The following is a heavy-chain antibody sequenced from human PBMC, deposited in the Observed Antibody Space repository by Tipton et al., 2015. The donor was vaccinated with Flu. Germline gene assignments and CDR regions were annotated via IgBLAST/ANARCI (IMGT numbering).Heavy chain of an antibody. CDR1: GYTFTGYY. CDR2: INPNSGGT. Sequence: QVQLVQSGAEVKKPGASVKVSCKASGYTFTGYYMHWVRQAPGQGLEWMGWINPNSGGTNYAQKFQGRVTMTRDTSISTAYMELSRLRSDGAAVYYCARGMGGYCSGGSCFRDRYFDYWGQGTLVTVSS. CDR3: ARGMGGYCSGGSCFRDRYFDY. J-gene: IGHJ4*02. V-gene: IGHV1-2*02. D-gene: IGHD2-15*01.